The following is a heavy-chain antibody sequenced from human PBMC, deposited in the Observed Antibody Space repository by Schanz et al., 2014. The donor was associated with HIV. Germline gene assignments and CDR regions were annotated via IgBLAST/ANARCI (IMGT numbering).Heavy chain of an antibody. Sequence: VQLVESGGGVVQPGRSLRLSCAASGFTFGNYAMTWVRQTPGKGLEWVSTISSTGGGTYNADSVKGRFTISRDNSKNTLYLQMDSLKVDDTAVYFCAKDRFCNGGTCYVDAFDLWGQGTLVTVSS. CDR2: ISSTGGGT. V-gene: IGHV3-23*04. D-gene: IGHD2-15*01. CDR1: GFTFGNYA. CDR3: AKDRFCNGGTCYVDAFDL. J-gene: IGHJ3*01.